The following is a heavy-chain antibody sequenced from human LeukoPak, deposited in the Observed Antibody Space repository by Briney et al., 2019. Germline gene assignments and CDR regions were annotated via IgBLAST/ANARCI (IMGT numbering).Heavy chain of an antibody. CDR1: GGSISSSSYY. CDR3: ARHQVGDSDCGGDCYPSYFDY. J-gene: IGHJ4*02. V-gene: IGHV4-39*01. D-gene: IGHD2-21*02. CDR2: IYYSGST. Sequence: PSETLSLTCTVSGGSISSSSYYWGWIRQPPGKGLEWIGGIYYSGSTYYNPSLESRVTISVDTSKNQFSLKLSSVTAADTAVYYCARHQVGDSDCGGDCYPSYFDYWGQGTLVTVSS.